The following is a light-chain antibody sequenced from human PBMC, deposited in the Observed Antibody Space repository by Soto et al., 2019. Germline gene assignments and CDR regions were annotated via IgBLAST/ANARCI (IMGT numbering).Light chain of an antibody. CDR3: QQYGGSPRT. V-gene: IGKV3-20*01. CDR2: GAS. Sequence: EIVMAQSPDTLSSSPGESATLSCMASQSVGINLAWYQQKPGHPPRLLIHGASNRATGIPDRFSGSGSGTDFTLTITRLEPEDFAVYYCQQYGGSPRTFGQGTKVDIK. CDR1: QSVGIN. J-gene: IGKJ1*01.